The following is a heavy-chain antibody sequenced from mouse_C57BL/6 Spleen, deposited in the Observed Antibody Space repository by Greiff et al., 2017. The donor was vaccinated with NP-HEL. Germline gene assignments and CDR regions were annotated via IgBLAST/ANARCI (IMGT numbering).Heavy chain of an antibody. V-gene: IGHV1-69*01. J-gene: IGHJ2*01. CDR1: GYTFTSYW. Sequence: QVQLQQPGAELVMPGASVKLSCKASGYTFTSYWMHWVKQRPGHGLEWIGEIDPSDSYTNYNQNFKGKFTLTVDKSSSTAYMQIRSLTSEDSAVYYCARGRGDYWGQGTTLTVSS. CDR2: IDPSDSYT. CDR3: ARGRGDY.